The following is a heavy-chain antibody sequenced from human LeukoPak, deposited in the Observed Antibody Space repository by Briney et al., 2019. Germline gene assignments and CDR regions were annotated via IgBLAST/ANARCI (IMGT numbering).Heavy chain of an antibody. CDR3: AKDLRFLEWLLNYMDV. Sequence: GGSLRLSCAASGFKFSNHWMHWVRQSPGKGLVWVARINNDGSDTSHADSVEGRFTISRDNSKNALYLQMNRLRAEDTAVYYCAKDLRFLEWLLNYMDVWGKGTTVTVSS. J-gene: IGHJ6*03. CDR1: GFKFSNHW. V-gene: IGHV3-74*01. D-gene: IGHD3-3*01. CDR2: INNDGSDT.